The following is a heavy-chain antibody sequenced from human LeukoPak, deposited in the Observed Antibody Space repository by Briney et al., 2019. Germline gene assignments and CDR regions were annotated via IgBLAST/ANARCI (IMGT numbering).Heavy chain of an antibody. CDR2: IYYSGST. Sequence: SETLSLTCTVSVDSISPYFWSWIRQSPGKGLEWIGYIYYSGSTNYNPSLKSRVTISLDTSKNQFSLKLSSVTAADTAVYYCARHYPNHRYDSSGYYFGGFDYWGPGTLVTVSS. V-gene: IGHV4-59*08. CDR3: ARHYPNHRYDSSGYYFGGFDY. CDR1: VDSISPYF. J-gene: IGHJ4*02. D-gene: IGHD3-22*01.